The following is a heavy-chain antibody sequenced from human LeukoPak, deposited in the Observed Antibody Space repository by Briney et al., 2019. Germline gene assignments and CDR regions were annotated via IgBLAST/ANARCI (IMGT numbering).Heavy chain of an antibody. Sequence: GLSLPLSSAASGFAFTSYAMHWARPAPGKGLGWMAVLLYDGSNIYYTVSVKGRFTISRDNSKNRLYLQMNSLRADDTAVYYCARGTHIVVVVDYGMDVWGQGTTVTVSS. V-gene: IGHV3-30-3*01. CDR3: ARGTHIVVVVDYGMDV. CDR2: LLYDGSNI. CDR1: GFAFTSYA. D-gene: IGHD2-15*01. J-gene: IGHJ6*02.